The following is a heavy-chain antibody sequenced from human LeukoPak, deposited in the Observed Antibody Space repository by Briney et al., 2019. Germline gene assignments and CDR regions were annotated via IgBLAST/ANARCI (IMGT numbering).Heavy chain of an antibody. CDR3: AKRGVVIRVILVGFHKEAYYFDS. CDR2: ISGSGGST. D-gene: IGHD3-22*01. CDR1: GITLSNYG. Sequence: GGSLRLSCAVSGITLSNYGMSWVRQAPGKGLEWVAGISGSGGSTNYADSVKGRFSISRDNPKNTLYLQMNSLRAEDTAMYFCAKRGVVIRVILVGFHKEAYYFDSWGQGALVTVSS. V-gene: IGHV3-23*01. J-gene: IGHJ4*02.